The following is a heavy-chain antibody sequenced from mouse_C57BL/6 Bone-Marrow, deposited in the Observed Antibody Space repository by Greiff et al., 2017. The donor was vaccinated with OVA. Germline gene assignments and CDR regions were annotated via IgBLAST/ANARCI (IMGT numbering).Heavy chain of an antibody. J-gene: IGHJ1*03. CDR2: IDPANGNT. D-gene: IGHD1-1*01. CDR3: ARLYYYGSSWYFDV. Sequence: EVQLQQSVAELVRPGASVKLSCTASGFNIKNPYMHWVKQRPEQGLEWIGRIDPANGNTKYAPKFQGKATITADTSSNTAYLQLSSLTSEDTAIYYCARLYYYGSSWYFDVWGTGTTVTVSS. CDR1: GFNIKNPY. V-gene: IGHV14-3*01.